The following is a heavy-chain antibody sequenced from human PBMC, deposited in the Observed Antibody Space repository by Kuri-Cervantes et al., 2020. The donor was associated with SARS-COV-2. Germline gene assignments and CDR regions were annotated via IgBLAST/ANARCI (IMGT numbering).Heavy chain of an antibody. CDR3: AREGWGSHNIYYFDY. V-gene: IGHV3-21*01. J-gene: IGHJ4*02. D-gene: IGHD1-1*01. Sequence: GGSLRLSCAASGFTFSSYSMNWVRQAPGKGLEWVSSISSSSSYIYYADSVKGRFTISRDNAKNSLCLQMNSLRAEDTAVYYCAREGWGSHNIYYFDYWGRGTLVTVSS. CDR2: ISSSSSYI. CDR1: GFTFSSYS.